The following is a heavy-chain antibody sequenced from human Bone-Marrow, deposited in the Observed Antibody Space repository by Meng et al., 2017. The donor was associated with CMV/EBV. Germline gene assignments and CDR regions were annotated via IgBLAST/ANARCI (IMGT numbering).Heavy chain of an antibody. V-gene: IGHV1-2*02. J-gene: IGHJ6*01. CDR2: INPNSGGT. D-gene: IGHD3-10*01. Sequence: ASVKVSCKASGYTFTGYYMHWVRQAPGQGLEWMGWINPNSGGTNYAQKFQGRVTMTRDTSISTAYMELSRLRSDDTAVYYCARDPRGGSHPYYYYGMDVWGQGTTVTVYS. CDR3: ARDPRGGSHPYYYYGMDV. CDR1: GYTFTGYY.